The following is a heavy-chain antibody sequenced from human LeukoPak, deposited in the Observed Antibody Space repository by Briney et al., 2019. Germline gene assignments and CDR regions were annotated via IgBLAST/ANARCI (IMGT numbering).Heavy chain of an antibody. CDR1: GFTFSSHA. Sequence: PGGSLRLSCAASGFTFSSHAMSWVRQAPGKGLEWVSAISGGGDSTHYADSVKGRFAISRDNSKNTVYLQMHSLRAEDTALYYCAKLGSQYSSSWHDYWGQGTLVTVSS. V-gene: IGHV3-23*01. CDR2: ISGGGDST. CDR3: AKLGSQYSSSWHDY. J-gene: IGHJ4*02. D-gene: IGHD6-13*01.